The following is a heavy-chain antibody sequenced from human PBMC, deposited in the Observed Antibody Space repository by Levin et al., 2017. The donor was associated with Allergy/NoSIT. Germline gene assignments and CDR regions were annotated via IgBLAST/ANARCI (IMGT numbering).Heavy chain of an antibody. J-gene: IGHJ4*02. CDR3: TTDAGHESWGGYRNEITY. CDR2: IKSNADGGAA. V-gene: IGHV3-15*01. Sequence: GGSLRLSCAASGFTFKNAWMSWVRQAPGKGLEWVGRIKSNADGGAANYPAVVKDRFIVSRDDSKNMVYLQLNTLETDDTAVYYCTTDAGHESWGGYRNEITYWGQGTQVTVST. CDR1: GFTFKNAW. D-gene: IGHD3-3*01.